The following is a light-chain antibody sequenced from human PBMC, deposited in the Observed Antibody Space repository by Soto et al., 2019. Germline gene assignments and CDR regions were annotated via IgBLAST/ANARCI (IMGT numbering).Light chain of an antibody. CDR1: QSVATN. J-gene: IGKJ2*01. Sequence: EVVMTQSPATLSVSPGDRATLSCRASQSVATNVAWYQQKPGQAPRLLVYGASTRATGIPARFTGFGSGTDFTLTISGLQSDDFAVYYCQQYYNWPPYTFGQGTKLQIK. V-gene: IGKV3-15*01. CDR2: GAS. CDR3: QQYYNWPPYT.